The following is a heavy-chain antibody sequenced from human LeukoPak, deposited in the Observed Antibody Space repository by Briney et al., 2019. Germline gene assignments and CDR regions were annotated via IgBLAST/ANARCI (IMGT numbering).Heavy chain of an antibody. V-gene: IGHV4-39*02. Sequence: SETLSLTWTVSGGSISSSSSYWGWIRQPPGKGLEWIGTIYYSGTTYYNPSLKGRVTISVGTSKNHFSLKLSSVTAADTAVYYCARIRGFRPVFDFWGQGTLVTVSS. J-gene: IGHJ4*02. CDR1: GGSISSSSSY. CDR2: IYYSGTT. CDR3: ARIRGFRPVFDF. D-gene: IGHD5-12*01.